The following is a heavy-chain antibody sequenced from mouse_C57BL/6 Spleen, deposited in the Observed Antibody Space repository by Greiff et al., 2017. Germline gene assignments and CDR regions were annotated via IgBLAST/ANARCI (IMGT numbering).Heavy chain of an antibody. J-gene: IGHJ1*03. CDR1: GYTFTSYW. CDR3: ARKGPYDGYLSYWYFDV. D-gene: IGHD2-3*01. V-gene: IGHV1-52*01. Sequence: VQLQQSGAELVRPGSSVKLSCKASGYTFTSYWMHWVKQRPIQGLEWIGNIDPSDSETHYNQKFKDKATLTVDKSSRTAYMQLSSLTSEDSAVYYCARKGPYDGYLSYWYFDVWGTGTTVTVSS. CDR2: IDPSDSET.